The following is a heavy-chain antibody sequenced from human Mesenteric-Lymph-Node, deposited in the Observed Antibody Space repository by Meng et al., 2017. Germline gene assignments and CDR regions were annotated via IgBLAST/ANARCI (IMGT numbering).Heavy chain of an antibody. V-gene: IGHV3-7*01. CDR3: VTKPAPGYGMDV. CDR1: GLTFSSYW. CDR2: IDKDGSEK. J-gene: IGHJ6*02. Sequence: GESLKISCVASGLTFSSYWMAWVRQAPGKGLEWVGNIDKDGSEKNYVDSVKGRFTISRDNAKNSLYLQMNSLRVDDTAVYYCVTKPAPGYGMDVWGQGTTVTVSS. D-gene: IGHD2-2*01.